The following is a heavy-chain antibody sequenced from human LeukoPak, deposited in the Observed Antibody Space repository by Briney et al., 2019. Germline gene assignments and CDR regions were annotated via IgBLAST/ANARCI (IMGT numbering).Heavy chain of an antibody. D-gene: IGHD3-10*01. Sequence: GRSLRLSCAASGFTFSSYAMHWVRQAPGKGLEWVAVISYDGSNKYYADSVKGRFTISRDNSKNTPYLQMNSLRAEDTAVYYCARERLWFGELLFYFDYWGQGTLVTVSS. CDR2: ISYDGSNK. CDR3: ARERLWFGELLFYFDY. V-gene: IGHV3-30*04. J-gene: IGHJ4*02. CDR1: GFTFSSYA.